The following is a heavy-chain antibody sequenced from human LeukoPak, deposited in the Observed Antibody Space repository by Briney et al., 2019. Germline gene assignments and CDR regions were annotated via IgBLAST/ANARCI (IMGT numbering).Heavy chain of an antibody. Sequence: GGSLRLSCAASGFTVSSNYMSWVRQAPGKGLEWVSVIYSGGSTYYADSVKGRFTISRDNSKNTLYLQMNSLRAEDTAVYYCARGEPYYYGSGSYYGLYAFDIRGQGTMVTVSS. CDR1: GFTVSSNY. D-gene: IGHD3-10*01. CDR2: IYSGGST. J-gene: IGHJ3*02. V-gene: IGHV3-66*01. CDR3: ARGEPYYYGSGSYYGLYAFDI.